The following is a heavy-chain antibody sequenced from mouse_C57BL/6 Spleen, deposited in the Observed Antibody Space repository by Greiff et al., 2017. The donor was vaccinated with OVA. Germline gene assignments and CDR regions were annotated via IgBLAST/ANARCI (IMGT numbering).Heavy chain of an antibody. CDR3: TRSQITTVVAHYFDY. D-gene: IGHD1-1*01. V-gene: IGHV1-15*01. CDR2: IDPETGGT. Sequence: VQLKESGAELVRPGASVTLSCTASGYTFTDYEMHWVKQTPVHGLEWIGAIDPETGGTAYNQKFKGKAILTADKSSSTAYMELRSLTSEDSAVYYCTRSQITTVVAHYFDYWGQGTTLTVSS. J-gene: IGHJ2*01. CDR1: GYTFTDYE.